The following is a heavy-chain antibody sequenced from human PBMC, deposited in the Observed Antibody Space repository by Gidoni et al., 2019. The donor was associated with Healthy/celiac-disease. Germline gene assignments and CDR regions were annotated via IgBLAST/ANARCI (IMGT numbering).Heavy chain of an antibody. Sequence: QVQLQESGPGLVTPSETLSLTCTVSGGSVSSGSYYWSWIRQPPGKGLKWIGYIYYSGSTNYNPSLKSRVTISVDTSKNQFSLKLSSVTAADTAVYYCAREPRGRDCSSTSCYNPDVWGKGTTVTVSS. CDR3: AREPRGRDCSSTSCYNPDV. CDR2: IYYSGST. D-gene: IGHD2-2*02. CDR1: GGSVSSGSYY. J-gene: IGHJ6*04. V-gene: IGHV4-61*01.